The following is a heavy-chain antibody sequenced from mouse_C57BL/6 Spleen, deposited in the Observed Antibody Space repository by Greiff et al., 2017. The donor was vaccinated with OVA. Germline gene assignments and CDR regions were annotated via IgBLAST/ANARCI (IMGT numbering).Heavy chain of an antibody. D-gene: IGHD2-4*01. J-gene: IGHJ3*01. CDR3: TRIYYDYDAWFAY. CDR2: IRNKANNHAT. CDR1: GFTFSDAW. V-gene: IGHV6-6*01. Sequence: EVMLVESGGGLVQPGGSMKLSCAASGFTFSDAWMDWVRQSPEKGLEWVAEIRNKANNHATYYAESVKGRFTISRDDSKSSVYLQMNSLRAEDTGIYYCTRIYYDYDAWFAYWGQGTLVTVSA.